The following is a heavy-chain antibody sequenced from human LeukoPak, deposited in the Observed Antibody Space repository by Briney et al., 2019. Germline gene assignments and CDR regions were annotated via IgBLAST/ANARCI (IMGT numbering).Heavy chain of an antibody. CDR3: ARTSSTVNADDY. V-gene: IGHV1-18*04. CDR2: ISAYNGNT. Sequence: ASVKVSCKASGYTFTSYYMHWVRQAPGQGLEWMGWISAYNGNTNYAQKLQGRVTMTTDTSTSTAYMELRSLRSDDTAVYYCARTSSTVNADDYWGQGTLVTVSS. D-gene: IGHD4-17*01. CDR1: GYTFTSYY. J-gene: IGHJ4*02.